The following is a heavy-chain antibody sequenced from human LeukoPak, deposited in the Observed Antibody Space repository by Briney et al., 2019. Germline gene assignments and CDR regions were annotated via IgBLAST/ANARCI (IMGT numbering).Heavy chain of an antibody. D-gene: IGHD1-1*01. J-gene: IGHJ4*02. CDR2: INPDGSAK. CDR3: AKFLGTATRYDS. Sequence: GGSLRLSCAASGFIFSNWMSWVRQAPGKGLELVASINPDGSAKYHVDSVKGRFTISRDNAKKSLALQMDALRAEDTAVYFCAKFLGTATRYDSWGLGTLVMVSS. V-gene: IGHV3-7*01. CDR1: GFIFSNW.